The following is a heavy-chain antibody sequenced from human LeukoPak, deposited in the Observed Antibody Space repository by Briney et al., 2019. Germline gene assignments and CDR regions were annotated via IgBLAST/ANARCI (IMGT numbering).Heavy chain of an antibody. D-gene: IGHD6-13*01. CDR3: ARCGVQYSSSWYRPRNNWFDP. J-gene: IGHJ5*02. CDR2: TYYRSKWYN. V-gene: IGHV6-1*01. CDR1: GDSVSSNSAA. Sequence: SQTLSLTCAISGDSVSSNSAAWNWIRQSPSRGLEWLGRTYYRSKWYNDYAVSVKSRITINPDTSKNQFSLKLSSVTAADTAVYYCARCGVQYSSSWYRPRNNWFDPWGQGTLVTVSS.